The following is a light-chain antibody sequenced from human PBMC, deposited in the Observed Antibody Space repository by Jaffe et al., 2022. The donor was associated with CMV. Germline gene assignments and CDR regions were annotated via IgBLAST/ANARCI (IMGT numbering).Light chain of an antibody. V-gene: IGKV3-15*01. Sequence: EIVMTQSPATLSVSPGARATLFCRASQSVSSDLAWYQLKPGQAPRLLIYGASNRATGIPARFSGSGSGTEFTLTISSLQSEDSAVYCCQQYNHWPPGTFGGGTKVEIK. CDR1: QSVSSD. J-gene: IGKJ4*01. CDR3: QQYNHWPPGT. CDR2: GAS.